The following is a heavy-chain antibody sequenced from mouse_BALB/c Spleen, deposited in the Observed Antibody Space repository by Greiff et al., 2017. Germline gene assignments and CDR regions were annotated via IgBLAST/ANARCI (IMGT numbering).Heavy chain of an antibody. CDR2: IYPYNGGT. J-gene: IGHJ2*01. CDR3: ARLLLRYPFDY. V-gene: IGHV1S29*02. Sequence: VQLQQSGPELVKPGASVKISCKASGYTFTDYNMHWVKQSHGKSLEWIGYIYPYNGGTGYNQKFKSKATLTVDNSSSTAYMELRSLTSEDSAVYYCARLLLRYPFDYWGQGTTLTVAS. D-gene: IGHD1-1*01. CDR1: GYTFTDYN.